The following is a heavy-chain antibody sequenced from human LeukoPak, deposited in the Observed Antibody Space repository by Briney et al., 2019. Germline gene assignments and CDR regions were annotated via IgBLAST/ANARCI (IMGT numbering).Heavy chain of an antibody. J-gene: IGHJ4*02. V-gene: IGHV3-49*04. CDR2: IRSKAYGGTT. Sequence: GGSLRLSCTTSGFTFGDYAMSWVRQAPRKGLEWVGFIRSKAYGGTTQYAASVKGRFTISRDDSKSIAYLQMSSLKTEDTAVYYCTRVRSGNDFDYWGQGTLVTVSS. CDR1: GFTFGDYA. D-gene: IGHD3-10*01. CDR3: TRVRSGNDFDY.